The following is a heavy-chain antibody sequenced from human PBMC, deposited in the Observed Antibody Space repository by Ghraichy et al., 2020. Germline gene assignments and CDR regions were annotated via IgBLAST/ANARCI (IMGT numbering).Heavy chain of an antibody. CDR1: GFTFSSYW. J-gene: IGHJ5*02. V-gene: IGHV3-74*01. Sequence: GGSLRLSCAASGFTFSSYWMHWVRQAPGKGLVWVSRINSDGSSTSYADSVKGRFTISRDNAKNTLYLQMNSLRAEDTAVYYCAREEVGAGGWFDPWGQGTLVTVSS. CDR3: AREEVGAGGWFDP. D-gene: IGHD1-26*01. CDR2: INSDGSST.